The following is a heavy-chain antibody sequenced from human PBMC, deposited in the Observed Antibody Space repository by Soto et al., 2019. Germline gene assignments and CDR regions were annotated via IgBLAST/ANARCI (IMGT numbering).Heavy chain of an antibody. CDR1: GYSFTSYW. CDR3: ARLTMTTVTTTDDYYYGMDV. D-gene: IGHD4-17*01. V-gene: IGHV5-10-1*01. J-gene: IGHJ6*02. CDR2: IDPSDSYT. Sequence: EESLKISCKGSGYSFTSYWISWVRQMPGRGLEWMGRIDPSDSYTNYSPSFQGHVTISADKSISTAYLRWSSLKASDTAMYYCARLTMTTVTTTDDYYYGMDVWGQATTVTVSS.